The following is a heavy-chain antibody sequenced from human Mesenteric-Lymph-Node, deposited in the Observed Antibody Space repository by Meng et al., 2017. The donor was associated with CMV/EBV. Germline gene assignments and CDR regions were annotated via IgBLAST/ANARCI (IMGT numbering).Heavy chain of an antibody. CDR2: INVYDSNT. J-gene: IGHJ4*02. D-gene: IGHD1-26*01. CDR3: VGDGMGDVRDFDS. V-gene: IGHV1-18*04. Sequence: ASGFTFSTYCIDWVRQAPGKGLEWMGWINVYDSNTGYAQDLQGRVTMTRDKSKNTVYMEMRSLRSEDTGVYYCVGDGMGDVRDFDSWGQGTPVTVSS. CDR1: GFTFSTYC.